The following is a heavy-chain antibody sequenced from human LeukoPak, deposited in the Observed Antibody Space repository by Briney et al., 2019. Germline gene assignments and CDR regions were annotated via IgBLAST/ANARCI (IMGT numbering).Heavy chain of an antibody. J-gene: IGHJ6*02. D-gene: IGHD2-15*01. V-gene: IGHV4-59*01. CDR2: IFYSGDT. CDR1: GGSITTYY. CDR3: ARDCSGGRCHNGIVAGMDV. Sequence: PSETLSLTCTVSGGSITTYYWSWIRQPPGKGLEWIGYIFYSGDTNYNPSLKSRVTMSVDTSKYQLSLNLSSVTAADTAAYYCARDCSGGRCHNGIVAGMDVWGQGTTVTVSS.